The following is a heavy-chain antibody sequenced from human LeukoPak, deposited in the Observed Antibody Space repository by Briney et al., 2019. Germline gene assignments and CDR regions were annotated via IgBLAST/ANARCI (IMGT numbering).Heavy chain of an antibody. CDR3: AKKASCGDCHPYYLDY. V-gene: IGHV3-23*01. D-gene: IGHD2-21*02. J-gene: IGHJ4*02. Sequence: PGGSLRLSCAASGFTFSSYVMIWVRQAPGKGLEWVSSISGDSVYTYYADSVTGRFTISRDNSKNTLYLQMKGLRAEDTAIYYCAKKASCGDCHPYYLDYWGQGTLVTVSS. CDR1: GFTFSSYV. CDR2: ISGDSVYT.